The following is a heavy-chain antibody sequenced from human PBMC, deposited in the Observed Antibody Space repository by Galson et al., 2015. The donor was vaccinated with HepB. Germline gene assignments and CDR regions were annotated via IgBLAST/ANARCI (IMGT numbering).Heavy chain of an antibody. CDR2: INHSGST. J-gene: IGHJ5*02. CDR1: GGSFSGYY. Sequence: ETLSLTCAVYGGSFSGYYWSWIRQPPGKGLEWIGEINHSGSTNYNPSLKSRVTISIDTSKNQFSLKLSSVTAADTAVYYCARGYSSSWGLWWFGPWGQGTLVTVSS. D-gene: IGHD6-13*01. V-gene: IGHV4-34*01. CDR3: ARGYSSSWGLWWFGP.